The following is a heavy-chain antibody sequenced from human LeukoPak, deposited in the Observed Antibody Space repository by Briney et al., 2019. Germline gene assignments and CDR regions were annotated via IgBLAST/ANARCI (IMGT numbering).Heavy chain of an antibody. D-gene: IGHD5-18*01. CDR1: GFTVSSNY. Sequence: GGSLRLSCAVSGFTVSSNYMSWVRQAPGKGLEWVSVIYSDGRIHYADSVKGRFTISRDDSKNTLYLQMNSLRAEDTAVYYCARESGYSYGLAGFFDYWGQGTLVTVSS. J-gene: IGHJ4*02. V-gene: IGHV3-53*01. CDR2: IYSDGRI. CDR3: ARESGYSYGLAGFFDY.